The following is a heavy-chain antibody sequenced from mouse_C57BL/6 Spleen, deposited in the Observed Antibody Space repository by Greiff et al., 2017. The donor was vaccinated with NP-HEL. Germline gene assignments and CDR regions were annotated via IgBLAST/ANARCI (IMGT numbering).Heavy chain of an antibody. V-gene: IGHV2-6-1*01. D-gene: IGHD2-4*01. J-gene: IGHJ4*01. CDR1: GFSLTSYG. Sequence: QVQLKESGPGLVAPSQSLSITCTVSGFSLTSYGVHWVRQPPGKGLEWLVVIWSDGSTTYNSALKSRLSISKDNSKSQVFLKMNSLQTDDTAMYYCARHNYYDYDVYYAMDYWGQGTSVTVSS. CDR2: IWSDGST. CDR3: ARHNYYDYDVYYAMDY.